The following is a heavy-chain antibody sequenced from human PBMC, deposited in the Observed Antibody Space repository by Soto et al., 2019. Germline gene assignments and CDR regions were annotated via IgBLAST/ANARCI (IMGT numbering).Heavy chain of an antibody. D-gene: IGHD2-2*01. CDR2: IIPIFGTA. V-gene: IGHV1-69*13. J-gene: IGHJ6*02. CDR1: GGTFSSYA. CDR3: ARDRLGYCSSTSCPGIPCGMDV. Sequence: GASVKVSCKASGGTFSSYAISWVRQAPGQGLEWMGGIIPIFGTANYAQKFQGRVTITADESTSTAYMELSSLRSEDTAVYYCARDRLGYCSSTSCPGIPCGMDVWGQGTTVTVSS.